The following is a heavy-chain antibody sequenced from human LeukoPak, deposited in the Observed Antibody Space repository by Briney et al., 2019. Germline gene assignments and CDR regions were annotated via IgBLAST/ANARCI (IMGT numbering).Heavy chain of an antibody. CDR1: GFTFSSYS. J-gene: IGHJ4*02. D-gene: IGHD4-17*01. CDR3: ESVDDYGDYGLDY. Sequence: GGSLRLSCAASGFTFSSYSMNWVRQAPGKGLEWVSSISSSSSYIYYADSVKGRFTISRDNAKNSLYLQMNSLRAEDTAVYYCESVDDYGDYGLDYWGQGTVVTVSS. V-gene: IGHV3-21*01. CDR2: ISSSSSYI.